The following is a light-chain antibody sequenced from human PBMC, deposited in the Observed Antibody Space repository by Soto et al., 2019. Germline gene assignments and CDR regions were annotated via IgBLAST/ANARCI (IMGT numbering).Light chain of an antibody. V-gene: IGKV1-8*01. CDR3: QHYYSYPRT. J-gene: IGKJ1*01. CDR2: AAS. Sequence: AIRMTQSPSSFSASTGDRVTITCRASQGISSYLAWYQQKPGKAPKLLIYAASTLQSGVPSRFSGSGSGTDFTLTSSCLQSEDFATYYCQHYYSYPRTFGQGTKVEIK. CDR1: QGISSY.